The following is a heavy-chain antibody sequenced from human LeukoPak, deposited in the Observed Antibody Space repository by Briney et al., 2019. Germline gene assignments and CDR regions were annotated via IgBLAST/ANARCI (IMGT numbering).Heavy chain of an antibody. J-gene: IGHJ5*02. D-gene: IGHD3-10*01. V-gene: IGHV4-38-2*01. CDR2: IYHSGST. CDR1: GYSISSGYY. Sequence: SETLSLTCAVSGYSISSGYYWGWIRQPPGKGLEWIGSIYHSGSTYYNPSLKSRVTISVDTSKNQFCLKLSSVTAADTAVYYCARRLPIFGGRGWFDPWGQGTLVTVSS. CDR3: ARRLPIFGGRGWFDP.